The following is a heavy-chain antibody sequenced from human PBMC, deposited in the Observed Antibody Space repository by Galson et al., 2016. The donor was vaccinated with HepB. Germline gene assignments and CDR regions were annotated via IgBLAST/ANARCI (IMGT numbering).Heavy chain of an antibody. CDR1: GVTFSSYA. Sequence: SLRLSCAASGVTFSSYAMNWVRQAPGKGLEWVAGTSYNGNNKYYIDSVKGRFTISRDDSKNTVYLQMNGLRGDDTAVYYCARVVAVGGNPPFAFDYWGQGTLVTASS. CDR3: ARVVAVGGNPPFAFDY. D-gene: IGHD1-26*01. J-gene: IGHJ4*02. CDR2: TSYNGNNK. V-gene: IGHV3-30*04.